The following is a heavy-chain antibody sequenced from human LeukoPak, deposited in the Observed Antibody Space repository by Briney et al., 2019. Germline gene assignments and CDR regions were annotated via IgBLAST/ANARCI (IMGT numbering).Heavy chain of an antibody. D-gene: IGHD1-20*01. Sequence: SETLSLTCTVSGGSISSYYWSWVRQPPGKGLEWVGYIYYSGSTNYNPSLKSRVTISVDTSKNQFSLKLSSVTAADTAVYYCARGPNWNLYYFDYWGQGTLVTVSS. V-gene: IGHV4-59*12. CDR2: IYYSGST. CDR1: GGSISSYY. CDR3: ARGPNWNLYYFDY. J-gene: IGHJ4*02.